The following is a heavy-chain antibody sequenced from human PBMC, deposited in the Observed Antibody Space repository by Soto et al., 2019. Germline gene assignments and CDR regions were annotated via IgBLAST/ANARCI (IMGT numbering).Heavy chain of an antibody. V-gene: IGHV3-23*01. D-gene: IGHD6-6*01. CDR2: ISGSGGST. CDR3: ARDTIAARPSRYFDY. CDR1: GFTFSNAW. J-gene: IGHJ4*02. Sequence: GGSLRLSCVASGFTFSNAWMRWVRQAPGKGLEWVSAISGSGGSTYYADSVKGRFTISRDNSKNTLYLQMNSLRAEDTAVYYCARDTIAARPSRYFDYWAQGTLVTVSS.